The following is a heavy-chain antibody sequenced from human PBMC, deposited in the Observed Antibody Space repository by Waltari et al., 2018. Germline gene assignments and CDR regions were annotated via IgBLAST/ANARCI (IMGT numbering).Heavy chain of an antibody. CDR3: ARGGSYSTSAMDY. J-gene: IGHJ4*02. Sequence: EVQLVESGGGLVQPGGSLRLSCAASGFTFISYWMHWVRQAPGKGLVWVSRIRSDGSRTSYADSVKGRFTISRDNAKNTLYLQMNSLRPEDTAVYYCARGGSYSTSAMDYWGQGTLVTASS. CDR2: IRSDGSRT. V-gene: IGHV3-74*01. D-gene: IGHD6-13*01. CDR1: GFTFISYW.